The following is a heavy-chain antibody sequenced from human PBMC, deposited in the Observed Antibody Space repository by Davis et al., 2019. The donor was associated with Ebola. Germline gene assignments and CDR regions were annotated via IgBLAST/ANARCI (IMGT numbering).Heavy chain of an antibody. V-gene: IGHV3-23*01. CDR1: GFTFSSYA. J-gene: IGHJ6*02. CDR2: ISGSGGST. CDR3: AKEEWGVAGTNYYYYGMDV. Sequence: GESLKISCAASGFTFSSYAMSWARQAPGKGLEWVSAISGSGGSTYYADSVKGRFTISRDNSKNTLYLQMNSLRAEDTAVYYCAKEEWGVAGTNYYYYGMDVWGQGTTVTVSS. D-gene: IGHD6-19*01.